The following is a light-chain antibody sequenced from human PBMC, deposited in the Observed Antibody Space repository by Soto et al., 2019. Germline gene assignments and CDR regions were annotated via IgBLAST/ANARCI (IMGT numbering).Light chain of an antibody. Sequence: QSALTQPASVSGSPGQSITISCTGTSSDVGGYKYVSWYQQHPGNAPKLMIYDVSDRPSGVSNRFSGSKSGNTASLTISGLQAEDEADYYCCSYASSTALLFGGGTKVTVL. V-gene: IGLV2-14*01. J-gene: IGLJ2*01. CDR2: DVS. CDR1: SSDVGGYKY. CDR3: CSYASSTALL.